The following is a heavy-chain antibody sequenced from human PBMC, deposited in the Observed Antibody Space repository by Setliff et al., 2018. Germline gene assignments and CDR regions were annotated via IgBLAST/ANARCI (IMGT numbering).Heavy chain of an antibody. J-gene: IGHJ6*03. V-gene: IGHV4-59*11. CDR1: GGSIGPHY. CDR3: ARDRSTVIRGVTSFFYYYMDV. Sequence: SETLSLICTVSGGSIGPHYWSWIRQAPGKGLEWIGHIFYSDTAKYNPPLESRAAISVDSSKNQFSLKLRYVTAADTAVYYCARDRSTVIRGVTSFFYYYMDVWGGGTTVTVSS. CDR2: IFYSDTA. D-gene: IGHD3-10*01.